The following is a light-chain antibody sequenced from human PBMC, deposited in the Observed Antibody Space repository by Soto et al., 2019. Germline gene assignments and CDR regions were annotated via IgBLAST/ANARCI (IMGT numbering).Light chain of an antibody. CDR2: AAS. V-gene: IGKV1-39*01. J-gene: IGKJ3*01. CDR3: QQSYSTPPFT. Sequence: DIQMTQSPSSLSASVGDRVTITCRASQSISSYLNWYQQKPGKAPKLLIYAASSLQSGVPSRFSGRGSGTDFPLNISSLQPEDFATYYCQQSYSTPPFTFGPGTKVDIK. CDR1: QSISSY.